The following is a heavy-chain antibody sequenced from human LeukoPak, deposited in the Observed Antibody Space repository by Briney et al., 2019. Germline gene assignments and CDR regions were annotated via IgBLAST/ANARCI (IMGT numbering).Heavy chain of an antibody. CDR3: ARGSTESGGSALYYYYYMDV. V-gene: IGHV1-69*04. CDR2: IIHILGIA. D-gene: IGHD2-15*01. Sequence: ASVKVSCKASGGTFSSYAISWVRQAPGQGLEWMGRIIHILGIANYAQKFQGRVTITADKSTSTAYMELSSLRSEDTAVYYCARGSTESGGSALYYYYYMDVWGKGTTVTVSS. J-gene: IGHJ6*03. CDR1: GGTFSSYA.